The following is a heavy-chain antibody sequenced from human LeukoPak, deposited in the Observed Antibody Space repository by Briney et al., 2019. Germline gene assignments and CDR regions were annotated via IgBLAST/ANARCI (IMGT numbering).Heavy chain of an antibody. CDR2: ISGSSSSYI. CDR1: GFTFSDYY. D-gene: IGHD5-18*01. V-gene: IGHV3-11*03. Sequence: GGSLRLSCAASGFTFSDYYMNWIRQAPGEELEWVSSISGSSSSYINYADSVKGRFTISRDNAKSSLYLQMNSLRAEDTAVYYCGRSRLGYAYVYWGQGTLVTVSS. CDR3: GRSRLGYAYVY. J-gene: IGHJ4*02.